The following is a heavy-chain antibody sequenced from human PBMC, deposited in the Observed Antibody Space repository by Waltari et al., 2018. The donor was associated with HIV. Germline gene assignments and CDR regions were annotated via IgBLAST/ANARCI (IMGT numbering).Heavy chain of an antibody. V-gene: IGHV3-74*01. D-gene: IGHD2-8*01. CDR1: GFVFGSHW. Sequence: LVESGGTTVQPGGSLRLSCTASGFVFGSHWMHWVRQSPGGGLFWVSRIDNDVRVIKYANSVKGRFTLSRDNTKRMLFLEMKSLRGEDSGIYYCVKDVAVTHYGVYYSGLDVWGQGTTVTV. CDR2: IDNDVRVI. CDR3: VKDVAVTHYGVYYSGLDV. J-gene: IGHJ6*02.